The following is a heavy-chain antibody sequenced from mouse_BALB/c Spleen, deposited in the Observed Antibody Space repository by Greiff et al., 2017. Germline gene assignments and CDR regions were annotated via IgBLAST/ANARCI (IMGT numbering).Heavy chain of an antibody. J-gene: IGHJ3*01. CDR2: IWSGGST. CDR1: GFSLTSYG. V-gene: IGHV2-2*02. D-gene: IGHD1-1*01. CDR3: ARSYYGSSYEAWFAY. Sequence: VQLQQSGPGLVQPSQSLSITCTVSGFSLTSYGVHWVRQSPGKGLEWLGVIWSGGSTDYNAAFISRLSISKDNSKSKVFFKMNSLQANDTAIYYCARSYYGSSYEAWFAYWGQGTLVTVSA.